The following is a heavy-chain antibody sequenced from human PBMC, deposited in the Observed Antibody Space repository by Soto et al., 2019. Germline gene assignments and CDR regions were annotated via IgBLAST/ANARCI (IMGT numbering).Heavy chain of an antibody. J-gene: IGHJ6*03. CDR1: GFTFTSSA. V-gene: IGHV1-58*02. CDR3: AKSIAARRELGYYYYMDV. D-gene: IGHD6-6*01. Sequence: GASVKVSCKASGFTFTSSAMQWVRQARGQRLEWIGWIVVGSGNTNYAQKFQERVTITRDMSTSTANMELSSLRSEDTAVFYFAKSIAARRELGYYYYMDVWGKGTTVTVSS. CDR2: IVVGSGNT.